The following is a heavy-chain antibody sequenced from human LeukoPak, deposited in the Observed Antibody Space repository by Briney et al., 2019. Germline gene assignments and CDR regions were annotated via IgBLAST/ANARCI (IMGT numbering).Heavy chain of an antibody. CDR3: ARFQRGAFDLLLGFDY. CDR1: GGSISSYY. Sequence: PSETLSLTCTVSGGSISSYYWSWIRQPPGKGMEWIGYIYYSGSNNYTPSLNTRVPISVLTSKNQFSLKLSSVTSADTSVYYCARFQRGAFDLLLGFDYLVQGTLVTVSS. D-gene: IGHD3-9*01. CDR2: IYYSGSN. J-gene: IGHJ4*02. V-gene: IGHV4-59*01.